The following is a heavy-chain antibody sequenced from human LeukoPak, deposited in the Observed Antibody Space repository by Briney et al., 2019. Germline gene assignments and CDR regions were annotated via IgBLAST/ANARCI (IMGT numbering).Heavy chain of an antibody. V-gene: IGHV1-18*01. J-gene: IGHJ4*02. CDR3: ARDGSGVWFDY. CDR2: INAYNGDA. D-gene: IGHD3-10*01. CDR1: NYTFTSYG. Sequence: ASVKVSCKASNYTFTSYGISWVRQAPGQGLEWMAWINAYNGDANYAQKLQGRVTLTTDTSTSTAYMELRSLRSDDTAVYYCARDGSGVWFDYWGQGTLVTVSS.